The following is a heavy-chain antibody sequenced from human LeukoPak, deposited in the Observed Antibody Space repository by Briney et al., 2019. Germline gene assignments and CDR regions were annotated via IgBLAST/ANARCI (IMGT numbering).Heavy chain of an antibody. CDR1: GGSISSGDYY. D-gene: IGHD3-9*01. V-gene: IGHV4-30-4*01. CDR3: ASRTYYDILTGFDY. Sequence: SQTLSLTCTVSGGSISSGDYYWSWIRQPPGKGLEWIGYIYYSGGTYYNPSLKSRVTISVDTSKNQFSLKLSSVTAADTAVYYCASRTYYDILTGFDYWGQGTLVTVSS. J-gene: IGHJ4*02. CDR2: IYYSGGT.